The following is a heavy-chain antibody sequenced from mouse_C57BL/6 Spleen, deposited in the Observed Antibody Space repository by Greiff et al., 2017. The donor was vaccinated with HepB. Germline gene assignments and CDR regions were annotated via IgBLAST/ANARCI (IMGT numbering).Heavy chain of an antibody. Sequence: EVMLVESGGGLVKPGGSLKLSCAASGFTFSDYGMHWVRQAPEKGLEWVAYISSGSSTIYYADTVKGRFTIFRDNAKNTLFLQMTSLRSEDTAMYYCARTGDYYYGSSPTWFAYWGQGTLVTVSA. CDR1: GFTFSDYG. CDR3: ARTGDYYYGSSPTWFAY. J-gene: IGHJ3*01. D-gene: IGHD1-1*01. V-gene: IGHV5-17*01. CDR2: ISSGSSTI.